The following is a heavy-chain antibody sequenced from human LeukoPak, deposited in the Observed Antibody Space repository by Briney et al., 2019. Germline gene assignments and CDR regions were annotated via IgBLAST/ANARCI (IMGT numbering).Heavy chain of an antibody. CDR1: GGTVSSYA. Sequence: ASVKVSCKASGGTVSSYAISWVRQAPGQGLEWMGGIIPIFGTANYAQKFQGRVTITTDESTSTAYMELSSLRSEDTAVYYCARANSGSPDAFDIWGQGTMVTVSS. D-gene: IGHD2-15*01. J-gene: IGHJ3*02. CDR3: ARANSGSPDAFDI. CDR2: IIPIFGTA. V-gene: IGHV1-69*05.